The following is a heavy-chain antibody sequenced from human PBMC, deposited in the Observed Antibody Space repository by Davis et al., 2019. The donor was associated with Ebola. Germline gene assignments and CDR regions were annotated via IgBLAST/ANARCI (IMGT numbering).Heavy chain of an antibody. CDR1: GGSISSSSYY. Sequence: SETLSLTCTVSGGSISSSSYYWGWIRQPPGKGLEWIGSIYYSGCTYYNPSLKSRVTISVDTSQNQFSLKLSSVTAADTAVYYCARHARLYSGPDFDYWGQGTLVTVSS. D-gene: IGHD4-23*01. V-gene: IGHV4-39*01. CDR3: ARHARLYSGPDFDY. CDR2: IYYSGCT. J-gene: IGHJ4*02.